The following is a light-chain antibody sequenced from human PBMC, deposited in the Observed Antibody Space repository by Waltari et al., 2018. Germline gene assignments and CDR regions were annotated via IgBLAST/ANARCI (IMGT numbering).Light chain of an antibody. CDR1: SSDVGAYKY. V-gene: IGLV2-8*01. Sequence: QSALTQPPSASGSPGQSVTTSCTGTSSDVGAYKYVTWYKQLPGKAPILIIYEASERPSGVPDRFSGSKSGNTASLTVSGLQAEDEADYYCSSYAGSSNFVFGTGTKVTVL. CDR3: SSYAGSSNFV. CDR2: EAS. J-gene: IGLJ1*01.